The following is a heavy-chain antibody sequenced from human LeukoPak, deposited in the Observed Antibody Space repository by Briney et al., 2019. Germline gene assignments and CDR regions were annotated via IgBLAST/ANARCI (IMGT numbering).Heavy chain of an antibody. D-gene: IGHD2-8*01. CDR2: MHYSGSS. J-gene: IGHJ4*02. V-gene: IGHV4-61*01. CDR1: GGSVSNGSYY. Sequence: SETLSLTCTVSGGSVSNGSYYWIWIRQPPGKGLEWIGNMHYSGSSNYNPSLKSRVTISVDSSMNQFSLLLTSATAADTAVYYCARGAARYCTTGVCYTYVAPYFDYWGQGTVVTVSS. CDR3: ARGAARYCTTGVCYTYVAPYFDY.